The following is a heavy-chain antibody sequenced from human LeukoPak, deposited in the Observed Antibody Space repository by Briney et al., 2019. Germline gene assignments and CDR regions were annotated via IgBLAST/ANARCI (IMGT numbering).Heavy chain of an antibody. J-gene: IGHJ6*02. CDR2: MYSGGST. D-gene: IGHD4-11*01. CDR3: ARSYSNHLFGMDV. V-gene: IGHV3-66*01. Sequence: GGSLRLSCAASGFTVSSYYMTWVRQAPGKGLEWVSVMYSGGSTYYADSVKGRVAISRDNTQNTVFLQMNSVRVEDTAVYYCARSYSNHLFGMDVWGQGTAVTVSS. CDR1: GFTVSSYY.